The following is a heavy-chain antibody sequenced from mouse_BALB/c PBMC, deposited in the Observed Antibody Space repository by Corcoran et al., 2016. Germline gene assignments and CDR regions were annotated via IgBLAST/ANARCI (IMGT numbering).Heavy chain of an antibody. J-gene: IGHJ1*01. Sequence: EVQLQQSGAELVKPGASVKLSCTASGFNIKDTYMHWVKQRPEQGLEWIGRIDPANGNTKYDPKFQGKATITADTSSNTDYLQLSSLTSEDTAVYYCANWDWYFDVWGAGTTVTVSS. CDR1: GFNIKDTY. V-gene: IGHV14-3*02. CDR2: IDPANGNT. CDR3: ANWDWYFDV. D-gene: IGHD4-1*01.